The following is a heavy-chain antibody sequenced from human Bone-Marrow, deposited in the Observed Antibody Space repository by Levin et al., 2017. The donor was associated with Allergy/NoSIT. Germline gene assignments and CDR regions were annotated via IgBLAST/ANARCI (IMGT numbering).Heavy chain of an antibody. CDR2: ISGGSKYK. CDR1: GFTFRSYS. J-gene: IGHJ6*01. Sequence: GGSLRLSCTASGFTFRSYSFNWVRQAPGRGLEWVASISGGSKYKYYAESLKGRFTVSRDNANSSFYLQMNSLRVDDTAVYYCARDLSDLWSGYSQDGVSDYGMDVWGQGTTVTVSS. D-gene: IGHD3-3*01. CDR3: ARDLSDLWSGYSQDGVSDYGMDV. V-gene: IGHV3-21*06.